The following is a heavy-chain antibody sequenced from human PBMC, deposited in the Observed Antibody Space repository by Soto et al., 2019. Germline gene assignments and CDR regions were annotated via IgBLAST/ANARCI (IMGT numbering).Heavy chain of an antibody. Sequence: QVQLVQSGAEVKKPGYSVKVSCKASGGTFSSYTISWVRQAPGQGLEWMGRIIPILGIANYAQKFQGRVTITADKSTSTAYMELSSLRSEDTAVYYCAREGGYCSGGSCHYWYFDLWGRGTLVTVSS. J-gene: IGHJ2*01. CDR1: GGTFSSYT. CDR2: IIPILGIA. D-gene: IGHD2-15*01. CDR3: AREGGYCSGGSCHYWYFDL. V-gene: IGHV1-69*08.